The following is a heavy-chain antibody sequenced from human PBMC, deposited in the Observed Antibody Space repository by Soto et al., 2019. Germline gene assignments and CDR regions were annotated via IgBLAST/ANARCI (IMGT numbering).Heavy chain of an antibody. D-gene: IGHD5-12*01. J-gene: IGHJ4*02. CDR2: INPSGGST. CDR1: GYTFTSYY. CDR3: ARVPPGVSERIEYYFDY. Sequence: ASVKVSCKASGYTFTSYYMHWVRQAPGQGLEWMGIINPSGGSTSYAQKFQGRVTMTRDTSTSTVYMELSSLRSEDTAVYYCARVPPGVSERIEYYFDYWGQGTLVTVSS. V-gene: IGHV1-46*03.